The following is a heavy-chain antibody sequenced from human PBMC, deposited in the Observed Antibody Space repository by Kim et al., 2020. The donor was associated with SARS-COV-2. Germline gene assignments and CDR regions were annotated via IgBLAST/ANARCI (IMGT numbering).Heavy chain of an antibody. J-gene: IGHJ6*02. CDR3: ARDPGPGIAAAGTRYSYYYYVVDV. V-gene: IGHV1-18*04. CDR1: GYTFTSYG. D-gene: IGHD6-13*01. Sequence: ASVKVSCKASGYTFTSYGISWVRQAPGQGLEWMGWISAYNGNTNYAQKLQGRVTMTTDTSTSTAYMELRSLRFDDTALYYCARDPGPGIAAAGTRYSYYYYVVDVWGQGTTVTVSS. CDR2: ISAYNGNT.